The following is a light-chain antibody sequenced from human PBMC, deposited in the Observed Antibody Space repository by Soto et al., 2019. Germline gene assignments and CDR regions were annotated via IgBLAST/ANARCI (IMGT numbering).Light chain of an antibody. CDR2: GAS. J-gene: IGKJ1*01. CDR3: QQYGSSPTWT. CDR1: QSVSSSY. V-gene: IGKV3-20*01. Sequence: EIVLTQSPGTLSLSPGERATLSCRASQSVSSSYLAWYKQKPGQAPRLLIYGASSRATGIPDRFSGSWSGTDFTLTISRLEPEDFAVYYCQQYGSSPTWTFGHGTKVDI.